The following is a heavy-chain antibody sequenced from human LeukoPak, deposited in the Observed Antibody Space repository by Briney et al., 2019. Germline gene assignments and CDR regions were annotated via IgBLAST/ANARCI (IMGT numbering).Heavy chain of an antibody. D-gene: IGHD7-27*01. CDR2: IREDGSEN. Sequence: GGSLRLSCAASGFTFSSNWMSWVRQAPGKGLEWVANIREDGSENYYVDSGKGRFTFSRDNAKNSLYLQMNSLRAEDTAVYYCARAGVGGAFDIWGQGTMVTVSS. J-gene: IGHJ3*02. V-gene: IGHV3-7*05. CDR1: GFTFSSNW. CDR3: ARAGVGGAFDI.